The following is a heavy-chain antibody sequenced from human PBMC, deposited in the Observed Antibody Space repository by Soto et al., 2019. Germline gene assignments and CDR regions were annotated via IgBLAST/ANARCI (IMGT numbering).Heavy chain of an antibody. CDR3: ASKAACGGDCYAFDS. D-gene: IGHD2-21*02. CDR1: GGIFSSNT. J-gene: IGHJ4*02. Sequence: QVYLVQSGAEVKKPGSSVKISCKASGGIFSSNTINWVRQAAGQGLEWMGGIIPLFGTANYAEKFQGRVTITADKSTKTDYMELTSLRSEDTAVYYCASKAACGGDCYAFDSWGQGNLVTVSS. CDR2: IIPLFGTA. V-gene: IGHV1-69*06.